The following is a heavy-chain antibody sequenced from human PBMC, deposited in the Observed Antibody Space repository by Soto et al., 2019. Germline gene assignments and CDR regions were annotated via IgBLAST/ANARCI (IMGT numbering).Heavy chain of an antibody. Sequence: PSETLSLTCTVSGGSISSGGYYWSWIRQHPGKGLEWIGYIYYSGSTYYNPSLKSRVTISVDTSRNQFSLKLSSVTAADTAVYYCAGDRAAAGTRVFDYWGQGTLVTVS. CDR1: GGSISSGGYY. CDR2: IYYSGST. CDR3: AGDRAAAGTRVFDY. V-gene: IGHV4-31*03. J-gene: IGHJ4*02. D-gene: IGHD6-13*01.